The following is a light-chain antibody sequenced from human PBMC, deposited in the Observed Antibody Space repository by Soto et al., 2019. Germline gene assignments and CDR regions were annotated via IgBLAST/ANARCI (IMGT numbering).Light chain of an antibody. CDR3: QQYMSSVT. V-gene: IGKV3-20*01. CDR1: QSVDSTF. CDR2: GAS. Sequence: EVVLTQSPGSLSLSPGQRATLSCRASQSVDSTFFAWYQKKPGQAPRLLIYGASKKATGIPDRFSVSGCGTDFTLIISRLEPEDSAVYYCQQYMSSVTFGQGTKVEIK. J-gene: IGKJ1*01.